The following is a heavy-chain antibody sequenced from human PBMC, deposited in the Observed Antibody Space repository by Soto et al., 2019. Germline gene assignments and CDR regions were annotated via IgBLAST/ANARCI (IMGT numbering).Heavy chain of an antibody. CDR2: IYNSGAT. CDR3: ARDIRGFSRALDY. Sequence: PSETLSLTCSVSGGSVNSGSYYWTWVRQPPGKGLEWIGNIYNSGATNYNPSLHNRLTISIDTSKNQYSLKLTSVTAADAALYYCARDIRGFSRALDYWGRGTPVTVSS. D-gene: IGHD5-18*01. J-gene: IGHJ4*02. V-gene: IGHV4-61*01. CDR1: GGSVNSGSYY.